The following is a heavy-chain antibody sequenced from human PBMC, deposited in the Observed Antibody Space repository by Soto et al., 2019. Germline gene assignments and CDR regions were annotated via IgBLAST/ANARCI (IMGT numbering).Heavy chain of an antibody. CDR2: IWYDGSNK. CDR3: SLSITMVRGVAGGEYYFDY. Sequence: GGSLRLSCAASGFTFSSYGMHWVRQAPGKGLEWVAVIWYDGSNKYYADSVKGRFTISRDNSKNTLYLQMNSLRAEDTAVYYCSLSITMVRGVAGGEYYFDYWGQGTLVTVSS. V-gene: IGHV3-33*01. CDR1: GFTFSSYG. J-gene: IGHJ4*02. D-gene: IGHD3-10*01.